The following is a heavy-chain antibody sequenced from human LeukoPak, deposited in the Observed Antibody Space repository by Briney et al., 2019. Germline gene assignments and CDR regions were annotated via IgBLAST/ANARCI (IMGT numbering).Heavy chain of an antibody. CDR2: MNPNTGRA. J-gene: IGHJ6*02. D-gene: IGHD5-12*01. CDR1: RYTFTSYD. Sequence: GASVKVSCKAFRYTFTSYDINWIREAAGQGLEWMGWMNPNTGRAGYAQKFQGRVTMTGDTSISTAYMELSSLRSEDTAVYYCARAHSGEDPFGYSGYDTYYYYGMDVWGQGTTVTVSS. CDR3: ARAHSGEDPFGYSGYDTYYYYGMDV. V-gene: IGHV1-8*01.